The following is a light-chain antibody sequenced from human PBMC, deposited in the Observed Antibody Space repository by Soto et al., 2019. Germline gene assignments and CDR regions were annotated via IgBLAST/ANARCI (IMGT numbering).Light chain of an antibody. CDR1: QSISNW. CDR2: DAS. CDR3: QQWT. J-gene: IGKJ1*01. V-gene: IGKV1-5*01. Sequence: DTQMTQYPSTLSASVGDRVTITCRASQSISNWLAWYQQKPGKAPKLLIYDASSLGSGVPSRFSGSGSGTEFTLTISSLQPDDFATYYCQQWTFGQGTKVDIK.